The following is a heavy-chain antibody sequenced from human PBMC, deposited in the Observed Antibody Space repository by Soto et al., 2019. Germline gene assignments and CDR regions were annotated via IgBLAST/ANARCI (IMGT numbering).Heavy chain of an antibody. Sequence: GGSLGLSCAAPGFTFSSYGMHWVRQAPGKGLEWVAVIWYDGSNKYYADSVKGRFTISRDNSKNTLYLQMNSLRAEDTAVYYCAREPGPPQLLFFGNLDAFDIWGQGTMVTVSS. V-gene: IGHV3-33*01. CDR3: AREPGPPQLLFFGNLDAFDI. D-gene: IGHD2-2*01. CDR2: IWYDGSNK. CDR1: GFTFSSYG. J-gene: IGHJ3*02.